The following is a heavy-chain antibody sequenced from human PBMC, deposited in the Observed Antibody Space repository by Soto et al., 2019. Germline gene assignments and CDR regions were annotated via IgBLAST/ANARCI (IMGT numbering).Heavy chain of an antibody. CDR2: ISYDGSNK. V-gene: IGHV3-30*18. CDR3: AKDKITMVRGSFYGMDV. CDR1: GFTFSSYG. J-gene: IGHJ6*02. Sequence: GGSLRLSCAASGFTFSSYGMHWVRQAPGKGLEWVAVISYDGSNKYYADSVKGRFTISRDNSKNTLYPQMNSLRAEDTAVYYCAKDKITMVRGSFYGMDVWGQGTTVTVSS. D-gene: IGHD3-10*01.